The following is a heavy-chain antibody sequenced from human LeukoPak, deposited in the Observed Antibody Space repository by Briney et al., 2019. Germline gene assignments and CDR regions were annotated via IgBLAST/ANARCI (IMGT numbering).Heavy chain of an antibody. CDR2: ISGSGYTA. CDR1: GFTFSSYD. CDR3: AKGPGYFDY. J-gene: IGHJ4*02. V-gene: IGHV3-23*01. Sequence: GGSLRLSCAASGFTFSSYDMSWVRQAPGKGLEWVSIISGSGYTARDTGSVKGRFIISRDNSNNTLYLQMNSLRPEDTAVYYCAKGPGYFDYWGQGTLVTVSS.